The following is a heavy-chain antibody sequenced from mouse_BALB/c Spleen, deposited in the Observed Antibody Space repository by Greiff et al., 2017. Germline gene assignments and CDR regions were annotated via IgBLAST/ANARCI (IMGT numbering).Heavy chain of an antibody. Sequence: EVKLVESGGGLVKPGGSLKLSCAASGFTFSSYAMSWVRQTPEKRLEWVATISSGGSYTYYPDSVKGRFTISRDNAKNTLYLQMSSLRSEDTAMYYCARTEDYGNYREYAMDYWGQGTSVTVSS. CDR3: ARTEDYGNYREYAMDY. V-gene: IGHV5-9-3*01. CDR2: ISSGGSYT. CDR1: GFTFSSYA. D-gene: IGHD2-1*01. J-gene: IGHJ4*01.